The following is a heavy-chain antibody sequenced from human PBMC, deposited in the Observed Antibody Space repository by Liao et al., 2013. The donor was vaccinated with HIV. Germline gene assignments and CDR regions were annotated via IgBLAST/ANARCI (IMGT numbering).Heavy chain of an antibody. Sequence: QVQLQESGPGLVKPSKTLSLTCTVSGGSISSYYWIWVRQPAGKGLEWIGRVSNSGGANYNPSLQESSHHVSRRHPRTNSPSNLNSVTAADTAVYFCARGGSFFDYWGRGNPGHRLL. J-gene: IGHJ4*02. V-gene: IGHV4-4*07. CDR3: ARGGSFFDY. CDR2: VSNSGGA. D-gene: IGHD5-12*01. CDR1: GGSISSYY.